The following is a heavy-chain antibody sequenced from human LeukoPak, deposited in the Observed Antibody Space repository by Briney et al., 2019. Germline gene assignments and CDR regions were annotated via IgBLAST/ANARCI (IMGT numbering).Heavy chain of an antibody. J-gene: IGHJ5*02. CDR2: ISGSGGST. D-gene: IGHD3-3*01. Sequence: GGSLRLSCAASGFTFSSYAMSWVRQAPGKGLEWVSAISGSGGSTYYADSVKGRFTISRDNSKNTLYLQMNSLRAEDTAVYYCAKVEPPYYDFWSGYPGSPNWFDPWGQGTLVTVSS. CDR1: GFTFSSYA. CDR3: AKVEPPYYDFWSGYPGSPNWFDP. V-gene: IGHV3-23*01.